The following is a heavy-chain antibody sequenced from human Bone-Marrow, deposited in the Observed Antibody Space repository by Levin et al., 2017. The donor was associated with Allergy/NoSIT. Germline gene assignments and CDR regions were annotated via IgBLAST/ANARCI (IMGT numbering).Heavy chain of an antibody. CDR3: ARGAGGIHYFDY. Sequence: SETLSLTCAVYGGSFSGYYWSWIRQPPGKGLEWIGEINHSGSTNYNPSLKSRVTISVDTSKNQFSLKLSSVTAADTAVYYCARGAGGIHYFDYWGQGTLVTVSS. CDR2: INHSGST. D-gene: IGHD4-23*01. J-gene: IGHJ4*02. CDR1: GGSFSGYY. V-gene: IGHV4-34*01.